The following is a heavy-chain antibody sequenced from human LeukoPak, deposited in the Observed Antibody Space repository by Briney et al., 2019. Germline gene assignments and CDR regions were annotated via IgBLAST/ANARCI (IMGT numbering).Heavy chain of an antibody. J-gene: IGHJ4*02. V-gene: IGHV3-48*04. Sequence: GSLRLSCAASGFTFSSYAMNWVRQAPGKGLEWVSYIKSSGTTIYYADSVRGRFTISRDNAKNSLYLQMNSLRAEDTAVYYCASDSRSHFDNWGQGTLVTVSS. CDR1: GFTFSSYA. CDR2: IKSSGTTI. CDR3: ASDSRSHFDN.